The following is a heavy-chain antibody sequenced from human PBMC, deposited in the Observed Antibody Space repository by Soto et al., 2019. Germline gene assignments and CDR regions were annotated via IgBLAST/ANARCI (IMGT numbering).Heavy chain of an antibody. D-gene: IGHD3-22*01. Sequence: HPGGSLRLSCAASGFTFSSYWMTWVRQAPGKGLEWVANIKKDGSEKNYVGSVKGRFTISRDNAKNSLYLHMSSLRVEDTAMYYCARLFLDGSGYYEPFFDCWGQGTLVTVSS. CDR3: ARLFLDGSGYYEPFFDC. CDR2: IKKDGSEK. CDR1: GFTFSSYW. V-gene: IGHV3-7*03. J-gene: IGHJ4*02.